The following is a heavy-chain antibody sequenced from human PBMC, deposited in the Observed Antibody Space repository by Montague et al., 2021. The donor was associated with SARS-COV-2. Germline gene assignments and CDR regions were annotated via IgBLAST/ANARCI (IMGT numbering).Heavy chain of an antibody. CDR3: VRYSGWFYFDF. Sequence: CAISGDSVSSNSVAWSWITQSPSRVLEWLGSTYYRSKWYSDYAPSVRGRLTVNPDASKNEFSLELNYVTPEDTAVYYCVRYSGWFYFDFWGQGTLVTVSS. D-gene: IGHD6-19*01. CDR2: TYYRSKWYS. V-gene: IGHV6-1*01. J-gene: IGHJ4*02. CDR1: GDSVSSNSVA.